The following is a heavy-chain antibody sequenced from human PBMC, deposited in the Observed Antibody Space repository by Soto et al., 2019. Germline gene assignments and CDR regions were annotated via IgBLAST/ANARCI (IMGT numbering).Heavy chain of an antibody. D-gene: IGHD6-13*01. CDR3: AREPYSSSWSLIDY. J-gene: IGHJ4*02. CDR1: GFPPSSYA. V-gene: IGHV3-30-3*01. CDR2: ISYEGSNK. Sequence: PGVTLRLSCAASGFPPSSYAMHLARKAPSKGLEWAGVISYEGSNKDYADSVKGRFTISRDNSKNTMYLQMNSLRAEDTAVYYCAREPYSSSWSLIDYWGQGTLVTVSS.